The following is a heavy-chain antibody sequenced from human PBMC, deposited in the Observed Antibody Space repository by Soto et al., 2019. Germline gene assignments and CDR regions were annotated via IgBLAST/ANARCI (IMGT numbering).Heavy chain of an antibody. V-gene: IGHV3-43*01. CDR3: AKDVHYSGSLTFAS. Sequence: PEDSLIHSFITSGLKFHVYTSLWFRQVPEKGLEWVSTISWDSSIIYYADSVKGRFTVSRDNTNNCLYLQMNSLRTEDTALYYCAKDVHYSGSLTFASWGQGP. J-gene: IGHJ4*02. CDR1: GLKFHVYT. D-gene: IGHD1-26*01. CDR2: ISWDSSII.